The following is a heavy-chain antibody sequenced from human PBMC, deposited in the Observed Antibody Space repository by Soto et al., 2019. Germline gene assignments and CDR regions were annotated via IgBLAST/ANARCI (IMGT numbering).Heavy chain of an antibody. CDR1: GGSISSSSYY. Sequence: SETLSLTCTVSGGSISSSSYYWGWIRQPPGKGLEWIGSIYYSGSTYYNPSLKSRVTISVDTSKNQFSLKLSSVTAADTAVYYCACIFSGGYGYGFYYYGMDAWGQGPTVT. V-gene: IGHV4-39*01. CDR2: IYYSGST. CDR3: ACIFSGGYGYGFYYYGMDA. D-gene: IGHD5-18*01. J-gene: IGHJ6*02.